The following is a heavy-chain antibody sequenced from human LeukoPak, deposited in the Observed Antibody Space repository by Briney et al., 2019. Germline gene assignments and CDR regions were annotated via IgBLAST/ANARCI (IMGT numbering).Heavy chain of an antibody. CDR3: ARHLRPSYGDYDKGWFDP. V-gene: IGHV3-7*01. Sequence: GGSLRLSRAASGFTFSSYWMSWVRQAPGEGRGWVANIKQVVSEKYYVGSVKGRFSISRDNAKNSLYLQMNSLRAEDTAVYYCARHLRPSYGDYDKGWFDPWGQGTLVTVSS. CDR2: IKQVVSEK. D-gene: IGHD4-17*01. J-gene: IGHJ5*02. CDR1: GFTFSSYW.